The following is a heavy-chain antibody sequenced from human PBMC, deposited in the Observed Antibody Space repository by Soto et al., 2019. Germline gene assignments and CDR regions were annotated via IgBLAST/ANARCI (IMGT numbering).Heavy chain of an antibody. CDR3: ARAHDYDFWSGFLFYGMDV. D-gene: IGHD3-3*01. J-gene: IGHJ6*02. V-gene: IGHV3-23*01. Sequence: GGSLRLSCAASRFTFSNYAMGWVRQAPGKGLEWVSGISSTGGSTYYADSVKGRFTISRDNSKNTLDLQMSSLRAGDTAIYYCARAHDYDFWSGFLFYGMDVWGQGTTVTVSS. CDR1: RFTFSNYA. CDR2: ISSTGGST.